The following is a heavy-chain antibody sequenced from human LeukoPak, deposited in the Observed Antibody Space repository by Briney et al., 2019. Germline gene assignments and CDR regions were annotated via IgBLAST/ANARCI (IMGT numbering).Heavy chain of an antibody. CDR2: INHSGST. CDR3: ARVVGYPELWLDAYYFDY. Sequence: PSETLSLTCAVYGGSFSGYYWSWIRQPPGKGLEWIGEINHSGSTNYNPSLKSRVTISVDTSKNQFPLKLSSVTAADTAVYYCARVVGYPELWLDAYYFDYWGQGTLVTVSS. CDR1: GGSFSGYY. D-gene: IGHD5-18*01. J-gene: IGHJ4*02. V-gene: IGHV4-34*01.